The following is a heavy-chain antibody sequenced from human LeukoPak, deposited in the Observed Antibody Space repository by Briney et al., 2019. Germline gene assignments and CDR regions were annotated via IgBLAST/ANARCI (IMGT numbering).Heavy chain of an antibody. Sequence: GESLKISCKGSGYSFTRYWIGWVRQMPGKGLEWMGFIYPGDSDTRYSPSFQGQVSISADKSISTAYLQWSSLKASDTAMYYCARQRSQWLAGTDFDKWGQGTLVTVSS. CDR2: IYPGDSDT. CDR3: ARQRSQWLAGTDFDK. V-gene: IGHV5-51*01. CDR1: GYSFTRYW. D-gene: IGHD6-19*01. J-gene: IGHJ4*02.